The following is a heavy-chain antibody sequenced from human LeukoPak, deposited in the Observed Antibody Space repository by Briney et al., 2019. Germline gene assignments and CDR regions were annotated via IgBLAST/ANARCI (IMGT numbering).Heavy chain of an antibody. CDR3: VKGGIAETSTNGDAFES. CDR2: ISWNSGSI. CDR1: GFALGDYA. V-gene: IGHV3-9*01. Sequence: PGGSLRLSCVASGFALGDYAMHWVRQAPGKGLEWVSGISWNSGSIDYVDSVKGRFIISRDNAKNSLVLQMNSLGPEDTALYYCVKGGIAETSTNGDAFESWGQGTMVTVSS. D-gene: IGHD5-24*01. J-gene: IGHJ3*02.